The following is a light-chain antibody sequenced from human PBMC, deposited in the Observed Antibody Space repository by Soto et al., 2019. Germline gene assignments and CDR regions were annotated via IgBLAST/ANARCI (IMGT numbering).Light chain of an antibody. CDR3: QQYNSYSGT. Sequence: AHVKARDSTAWRASQGIRSYLAWYQQRPGKAPELLIYDASSLESGVPSRFSGSGSGTEFTLTISSLQPDDFATYYCQQYNSYSGTFGQGTKVDIK. V-gene: IGKV1-5*01. CDR2: DAS. CDR1: QGIRSY. J-gene: IGKJ1*01.